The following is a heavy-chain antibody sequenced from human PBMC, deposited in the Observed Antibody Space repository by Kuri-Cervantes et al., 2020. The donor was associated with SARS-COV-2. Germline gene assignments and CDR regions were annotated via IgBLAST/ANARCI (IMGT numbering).Heavy chain of an antibody. Sequence: SETLSLTCAVYGGSFSGYYWSWIRQPPGKGLEWIGEINHSGSTNYNPSLKSRVTISVDTSKYQFSLKLGSVTAADTAVYYCARGPGLYSRKAYGMDVWGQGTTVTVSS. CDR2: INHSGST. CDR3: ARGPGLYSRKAYGMDV. CDR1: GGSFSGYY. V-gene: IGHV4-34*01. J-gene: IGHJ6*02. D-gene: IGHD3-16*02.